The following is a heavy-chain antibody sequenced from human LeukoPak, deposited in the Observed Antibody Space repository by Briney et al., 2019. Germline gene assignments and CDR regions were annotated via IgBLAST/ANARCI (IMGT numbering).Heavy chain of an antibody. J-gene: IGHJ4*02. CDR2: INTDGSST. V-gene: IGHV3-74*01. CDR1: GSTFSSYW. Sequence: PGGSLRLSCAASGSTFSSYWMHWVRQAPGKGLVWVSRINTDGSSTSYADSVKGRFTISRDNAKNTLYLQMNSLRAEDTAVYYCARSRVWGSSLGDYWGQGTLVTVSS. CDR3: ARSRVWGSSLGDY. D-gene: IGHD3-16*01.